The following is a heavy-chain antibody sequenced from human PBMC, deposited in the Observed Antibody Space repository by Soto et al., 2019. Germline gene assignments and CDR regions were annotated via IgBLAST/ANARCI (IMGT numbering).Heavy chain of an antibody. J-gene: IGHJ6*02. D-gene: IGHD5-12*01. CDR3: AKDQTVATITGSYYYYYGMDV. V-gene: IGHV3-23*01. CDR2: MSGSGGST. CDR1: GFTFSSYA. Sequence: EVQLLESGGGLVQPGGSLRLSCAASGFTFSSYAMSWVRQAPGKGLEWVSAMSGSGGSTYYADSVKGRFTIARDNAKNTLYLQMNSLRAEDTAVYYCAKDQTVATITGSYYYYYGMDVWGQGTTVTVSS.